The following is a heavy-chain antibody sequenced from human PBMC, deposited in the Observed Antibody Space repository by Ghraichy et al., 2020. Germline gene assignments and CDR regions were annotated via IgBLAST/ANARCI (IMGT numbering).Heavy chain of an antibody. D-gene: IGHD2-2*01. J-gene: IGHJ6*02. CDR2: IIPIFGTA. Sequence: SVKVSCKASGGTFSSYAISWVRQAPGQGLEWMGGIIPIFGTANYAQKFQGRVTITADESTSTAYMELSSLRSEDTAVYYCARAGGGCSSTSCYYYYGMDVWGQGTTVTVSS. CDR3: ARAGGGCSSTSCYYYYGMDV. CDR1: GGTFSSYA. V-gene: IGHV1-69*13.